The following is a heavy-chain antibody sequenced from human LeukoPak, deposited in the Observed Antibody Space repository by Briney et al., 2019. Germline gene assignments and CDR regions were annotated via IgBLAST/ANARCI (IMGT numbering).Heavy chain of an antibody. V-gene: IGHV3-7*01. D-gene: IGHD5-24*01. CDR2: INQEGSEK. CDR3: ARERDGRFFDY. Sequence: HTGGSLRLSCAVSGLTFRSYWMSWVRQAPGKGLEWVANINQEGSEKYFVDPVKGRFTISRDNAKNSLHLQMNTLRAEDTAVYYCARERDGRFFDYWGQGTLVTVSS. J-gene: IGHJ4*02. CDR1: GLTFRSYW.